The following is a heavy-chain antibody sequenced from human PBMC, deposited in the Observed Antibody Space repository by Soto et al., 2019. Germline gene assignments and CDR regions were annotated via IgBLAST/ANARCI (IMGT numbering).Heavy chain of an antibody. CDR1: GFTFSSYA. J-gene: IGHJ4*02. CDR3: ARLASIAAAREPGDY. Sequence: PGGSLRLSCAASGFTFSSYAMHWVRQAPGKGLEWVAVISYDGSNKYYADSVKGRFTISRDNSKNTLYLQMNSLRAEDTAVYYCARLASIAAAREPGDYWGQRTLVTVSS. V-gene: IGHV3-30-3*01. D-gene: IGHD6-13*01. CDR2: ISYDGSNK.